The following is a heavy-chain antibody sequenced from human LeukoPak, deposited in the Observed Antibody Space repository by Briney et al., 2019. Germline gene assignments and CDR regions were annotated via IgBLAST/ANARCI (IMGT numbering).Heavy chain of an antibody. V-gene: IGHV4-59*01. Sequence: SETLSLTCTVSGGSTSSYYWSWIRQPPGKGLEWIGYIYYSGSTNYNPSLKSRVTISVDTSKNQFSLKLSSVTAADTAVYYCARVGSSSWYSLDYWGQGTLVTVSS. CDR1: GGSTSSYY. J-gene: IGHJ4*02. D-gene: IGHD6-13*01. CDR3: ARVGSSSWYSLDY. CDR2: IYYSGST.